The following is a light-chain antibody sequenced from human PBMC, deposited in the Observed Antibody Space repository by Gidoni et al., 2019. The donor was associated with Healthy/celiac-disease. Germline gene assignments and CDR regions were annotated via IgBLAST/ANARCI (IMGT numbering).Light chain of an antibody. CDR2: DAS. CDR3: QQYDNLLP. J-gene: IGKJ4*01. Sequence: DIQMTQSPSSLSASVGDRVTITCQASQDISNYLNWYQQKPGKAPKPLIYDASNLETGVPSRFSGSGSGTDFTFTISSLQPEDIATYYCQQYDNLLPFGGGTKVEIK. CDR1: QDISNY. V-gene: IGKV1-33*01.